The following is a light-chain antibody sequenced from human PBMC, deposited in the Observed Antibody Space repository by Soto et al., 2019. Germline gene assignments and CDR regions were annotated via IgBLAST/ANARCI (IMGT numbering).Light chain of an antibody. V-gene: IGKV1-33*01. Sequence: DIQMTQSPSSLSASVGDRVTITCQASQNIKNYLNWFQQKPGKGPNLLIYDASSLATGVPSRFSGSGSGTDFTLTISSPQPEDIAVYFCQHYDQFPFTFGGGTKVEIK. CDR1: QNIKNY. J-gene: IGKJ4*01. CDR3: QHYDQFPFT. CDR2: DAS.